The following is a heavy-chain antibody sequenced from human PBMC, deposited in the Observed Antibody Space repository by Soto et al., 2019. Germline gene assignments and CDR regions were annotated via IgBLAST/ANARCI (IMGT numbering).Heavy chain of an antibody. V-gene: IGHV4-39*01. J-gene: IGHJ1*01. Sequence: QLQLQESGPGLVKPSETLSLTCTVSGASISRSDYYWGWIRQPPGKGLEWIGSISYSGNTYNNPSLKVRVPISVDTSKNQFSLKLNAGTAADTGVYYCARPGQYSSGWTGPWEYFQHWGQGTLVIVSS. CDR1: GASISRSDYY. CDR2: ISYSGNT. CDR3: ARPGQYSSGWTGPWEYFQH. D-gene: IGHD6-19*01.